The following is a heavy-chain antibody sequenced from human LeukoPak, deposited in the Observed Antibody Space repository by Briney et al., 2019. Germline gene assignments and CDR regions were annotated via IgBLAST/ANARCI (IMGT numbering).Heavy chain of an antibody. CDR1: GGSVSSGSYY. CDR3: ARDWGGI. Sequence: SETLSLTCTVPGGSVSSGSYYWSWIRQPPGKGLEWIGYIYYSGSTNYNPSLKSRVTISVDTSKNQFSLKLSSVTAADTAVYYCARDWGGIWGQGTMVTVSS. D-gene: IGHD3-16*01. V-gene: IGHV4-61*01. CDR2: IYYSGST. J-gene: IGHJ3*02.